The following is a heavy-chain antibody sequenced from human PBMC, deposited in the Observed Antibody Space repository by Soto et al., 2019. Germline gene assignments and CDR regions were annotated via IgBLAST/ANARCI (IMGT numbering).Heavy chain of an antibody. CDR1: GGTFSSYA. CDR3: ATAIEIVVVPASTPELLDYYGMDV. D-gene: IGHD2-2*01. Sequence: SVKVSCKASGGTFSSYAISWVRQAPGQGLEWMGGIIPIFGTANYAQKFQGRVTITADESTSTAYMELSSLRSEDTAVYYCATAIEIVVVPASTPELLDYYGMDVRGQGTTVTVSS. J-gene: IGHJ6*02. CDR2: IIPIFGTA. V-gene: IGHV1-69*13.